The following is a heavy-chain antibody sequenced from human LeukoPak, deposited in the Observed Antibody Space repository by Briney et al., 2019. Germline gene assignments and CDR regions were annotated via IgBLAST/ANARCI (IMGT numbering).Heavy chain of an antibody. D-gene: IGHD3-10*01. CDR3: ARLFGGVTTFDY. V-gene: IGHV3-7*01. Sequence: GGSLRLSCVGSGFTFSDYWMSWVRLGPGKGLEWVASIPPDGSVARYADSLKGRFTISRDDARSSVFLQMNSLRAEDTAVYYCARLFGGVTTFDYWGQGALVTVSS. CDR2: IPPDGSVA. CDR1: GFTFSDYW. J-gene: IGHJ4*02.